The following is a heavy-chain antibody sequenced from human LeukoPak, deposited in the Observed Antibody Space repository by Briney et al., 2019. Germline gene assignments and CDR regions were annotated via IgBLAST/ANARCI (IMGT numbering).Heavy chain of an antibody. CDR1: GFTLSGYA. Sequence: GRSLRLSCAASGFTLSGYAMNWVRQAPGKGLEWVSYISSSSSSIYYADSVKGRFTISRDNAKNSLYLQMNSLRAEDTAVYYCARKEYGSGNRYFDYWGQGTLVTVSS. J-gene: IGHJ4*02. V-gene: IGHV3-48*01. CDR2: ISSSSSSI. CDR3: ARKEYGSGNRYFDY. D-gene: IGHD3-10*01.